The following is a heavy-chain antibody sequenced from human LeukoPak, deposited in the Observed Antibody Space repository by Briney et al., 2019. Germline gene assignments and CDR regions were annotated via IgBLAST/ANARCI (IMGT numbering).Heavy chain of an antibody. CDR2: IKQDGSEK. D-gene: IGHD5-24*01. J-gene: IGHJ5*02. V-gene: IGHV3-7*03. CDR1: GFTFSSYW. Sequence: GGSLRLSCAASGFTFSSYWMSWVRQAPGKGLEWVANIKQDGSEKYYVDSVKGRFTISRDNAKNSLYLQMNSLRAEDTAVYYCARGIDGYNPRNWFDPWGQGTLVTVSS. CDR3: ARGIDGYNPRNWFDP.